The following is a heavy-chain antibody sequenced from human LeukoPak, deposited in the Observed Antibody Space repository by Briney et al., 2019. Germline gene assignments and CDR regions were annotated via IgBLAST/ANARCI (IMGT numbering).Heavy chain of an antibody. Sequence: GASVKVSCKASGGTLSSYAISWVRQAPGQGLEWMGGIIPIFGTANYAQKFQGRVTITADKSTSTAYMEPSSLRSEDTAVYYCARGVEAAAGTIYFDYWGQGTLVTVSS. D-gene: IGHD6-13*01. V-gene: IGHV1-69*06. CDR1: GGTLSSYA. J-gene: IGHJ4*02. CDR3: ARGVEAAAGTIYFDY. CDR2: IIPIFGTA.